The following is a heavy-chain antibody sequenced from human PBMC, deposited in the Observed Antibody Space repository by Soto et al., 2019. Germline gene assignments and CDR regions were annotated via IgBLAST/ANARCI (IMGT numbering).Heavy chain of an antibody. Sequence: QVQLQESGPGLVKPSQTLSLTCTVSGGSISSGGYYWSWIRQHPGKGLEWIGYIYYSGSTYYHPSLKSRVTISVDTSKNQFSLKLSSVTAADTAVYYCAVNWNDFNYYYGMDVWGQGTTVTVSS. CDR2: IYYSGST. V-gene: IGHV4-31*03. CDR3: AVNWNDFNYYYGMDV. CDR1: GGSISSGGYY. J-gene: IGHJ6*02. D-gene: IGHD1-1*01.